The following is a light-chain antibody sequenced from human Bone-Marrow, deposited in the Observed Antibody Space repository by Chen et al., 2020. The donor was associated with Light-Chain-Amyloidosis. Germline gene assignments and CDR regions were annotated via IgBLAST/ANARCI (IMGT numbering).Light chain of an antibody. CDR2: GSS. CDR1: QTISSNY. CDR3: QQYSTSPLT. V-gene: IGKV3-20*01. J-gene: IGKJ4*01. Sequence: EIVLTQSPGTLSLSPGEGANLSCRASQTISSNYLTWYQQKFGQAPRLLIYGSSSRATGIPDRFTGSGSTTYFTLTINRLEPEDFAMYYCQQYSTSPLTFGGGTKVEIK.